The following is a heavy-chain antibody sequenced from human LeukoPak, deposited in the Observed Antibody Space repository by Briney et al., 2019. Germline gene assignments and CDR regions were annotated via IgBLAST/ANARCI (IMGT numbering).Heavy chain of an antibody. CDR1: GGSISSSSYY. Sequence: SETLSLTCTVSGGSISSSSYYWGWIRQPPGKGLEWIGSIYYSGSTYYNPSLNSRVTISVDTSKNQFPLKLSSVTAADTAVYYCARETYYYDSSGYLSDAFDIWGQGTMVTVSS. D-gene: IGHD3-22*01. CDR2: IYYSGST. CDR3: ARETYYYDSSGYLSDAFDI. V-gene: IGHV4-39*06. J-gene: IGHJ3*02.